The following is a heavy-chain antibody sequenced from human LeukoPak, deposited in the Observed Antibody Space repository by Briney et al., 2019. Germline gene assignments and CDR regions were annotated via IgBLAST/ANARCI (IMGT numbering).Heavy chain of an antibody. J-gene: IGHJ5*02. CDR1: GYTFTSYG. V-gene: IGHV1-18*01. CDR2: ISAYNGNT. Sequence: GASVKVSCKASGYTFTSYGISWVRQAPGQELEWMGWISAYNGNTNYAQKLQGRVTMTTDTSTSTAYMELRSLRSDDTAVYYCARVRGYCSGGSCSLTVPRFDPWGQGTLVTVSS. D-gene: IGHD2-15*01. CDR3: ARVRGYCSGGSCSLTVPRFDP.